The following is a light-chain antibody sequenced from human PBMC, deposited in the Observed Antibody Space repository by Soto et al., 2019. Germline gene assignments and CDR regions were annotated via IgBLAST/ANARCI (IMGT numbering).Light chain of an antibody. Sequence: QSVLTQPASVSGSPGQSITISCTGTSTDVGGYKYVSWYQQHPGKAPKLMIYDVSNRPSGVSYRFSGSKSGNTASLTISGLQAEDEADYYCSSYTSTGTLVVFGGGTKLTVL. CDR1: STDVGGYKY. V-gene: IGLV2-14*01. CDR3: SSYTSTGTLVV. CDR2: DVS. J-gene: IGLJ2*01.